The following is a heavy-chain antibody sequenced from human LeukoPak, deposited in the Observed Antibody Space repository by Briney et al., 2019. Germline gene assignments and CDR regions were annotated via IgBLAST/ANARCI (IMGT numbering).Heavy chain of an antibody. J-gene: IGHJ3*02. D-gene: IGHD3-10*01. CDR1: GGSISSYY. CDR3: ARDITMVRGVIIKAFDI. V-gene: IGHV4-59*12. CDR2: IYYSGST. Sequence: SETLSLTCTVSGGSISSYYWSWIRQPPGKGLEWIGYIYYSGSTNYNPSLKSRVTISVDTSKNQFSLKLSSVTAADTAVYYCARDITMVRGVIIKAFDIWGQGTMVTVSS.